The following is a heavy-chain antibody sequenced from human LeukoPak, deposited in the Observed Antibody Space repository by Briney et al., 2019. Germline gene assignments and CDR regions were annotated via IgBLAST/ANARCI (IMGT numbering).Heavy chain of an antibody. D-gene: IGHD2-21*02. Sequence: ASVKVSCKASGYTFTGYYMDWVRQAPGQGLEGMGRINPNRGGTNYAQKFQGRVTMTRDTYIRTPYVELTRLRSDDTAVYYCASDSHIVVVTAIHRYFQHWGQGTLVTVSS. J-gene: IGHJ1*01. V-gene: IGHV1-2*06. CDR2: INPNRGGT. CDR1: GYTFTGYY. CDR3: ASDSHIVVVTAIHRYFQH.